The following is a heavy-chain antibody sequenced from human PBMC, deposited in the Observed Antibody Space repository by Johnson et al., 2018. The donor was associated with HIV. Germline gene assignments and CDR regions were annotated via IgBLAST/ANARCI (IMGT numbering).Heavy chain of an antibody. CDR1: GFTFSSYA. CDR3: AKDQWSSSWTNDAFDI. J-gene: IGHJ3*02. Sequence: VQLLESGGGLVQPGKSLRLSCAASGFTFSSYAMHWVRQAPGKGLEWVAVMWYDGSNKYYADSVKGRFTISRDNSKNTLYLQMNSRRAEDTAGDYCAKDQWSSSWTNDAFDIWGQGTMVTVSS. CDR2: MWYDGSNK. V-gene: IGHV3-33*06. D-gene: IGHD6-13*01.